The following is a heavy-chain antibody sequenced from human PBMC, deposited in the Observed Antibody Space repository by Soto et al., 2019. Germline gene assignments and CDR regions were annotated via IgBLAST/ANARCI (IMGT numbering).Heavy chain of an antibody. CDR3: ARNDKSGYFNWFDP. V-gene: IGHV5-51*01. D-gene: IGHD3-22*01. CDR1: GYRFTSYW. CDR2: IFPSDSDT. J-gene: IGHJ5*02. Sequence: GESLKISCRTSGYRFTSYWIAWVRQMPGKGLEWMGIIFPSDSDTRYSPSFQGQVTISADRSTSTVFLQWASLKASDTAVYFCARNDKSGYFNWFDPRGQGTLVTVSS.